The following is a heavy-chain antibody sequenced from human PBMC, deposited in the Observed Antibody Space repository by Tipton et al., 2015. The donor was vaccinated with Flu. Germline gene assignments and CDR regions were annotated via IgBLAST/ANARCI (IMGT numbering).Heavy chain of an antibody. J-gene: IGHJ6*02. Sequence: TLSLTCTVSGDSVSNSDDYWNWIRQEPGKGLEWIGHIDFSGSTHYNPSLKSRLTISIDTSKNQFSLRLNGVTGADTAVYYCAREGPYFYGMDVWGQGTTVTVSS. CDR1: GDSVSNSDDY. CDR3: AREGPYFYGMDV. CDR2: IDFSGST. V-gene: IGHV4-31*03.